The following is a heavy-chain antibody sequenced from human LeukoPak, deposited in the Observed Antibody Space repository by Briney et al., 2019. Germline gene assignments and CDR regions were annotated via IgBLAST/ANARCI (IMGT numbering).Heavy chain of an antibody. D-gene: IGHD6-13*01. CDR3: AMIAAGGY. CDR1: GGSFSGYY. J-gene: IGHJ4*02. CDR2: INHSGST. V-gene: IGHV4-34*01. Sequence: SETLSLTCAVYGGSFSGYYWSWIRQPPGKGLEWTGEINHSGSTNYNPSLKSRVTISVDTSKNQFSLKLSSVTAADTAVYYCAMIAAGGYWGQGTLVTVSS.